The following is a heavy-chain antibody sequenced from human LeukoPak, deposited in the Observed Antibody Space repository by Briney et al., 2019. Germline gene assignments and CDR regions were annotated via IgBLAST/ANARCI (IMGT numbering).Heavy chain of an antibody. CDR3: ARHSCSSTSCPFDW. CDR1: GGSISSYY. V-gene: IGHV4-59*01. Sequence: SETLSLTCTVSGGSISSYYWSWIRQPPGKGLEWIGYIYYSGSTNYNPSLKSRVTISVDTSKNQFSLKLSSVTAADTAVYYCARHSCSSTSCPFDWWGQGTLVTVSS. D-gene: IGHD2-2*01. J-gene: IGHJ4*02. CDR2: IYYSGST.